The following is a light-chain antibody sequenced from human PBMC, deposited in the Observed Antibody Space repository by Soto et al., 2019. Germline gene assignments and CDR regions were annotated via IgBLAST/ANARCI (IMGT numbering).Light chain of an antibody. V-gene: IGLV2-14*01. CDR3: SSYTSSSTLGVV. Sequence: QSALTQPASVSGSPGQSITISCTGTSSDVGGYNYVSWYQQHPVKAPKLMIYEVSNRPSGVSNRFSGSKSGNTASLTISGLQAEDEADYYCSSYTSSSTLGVVFGGGTKLTVL. J-gene: IGLJ2*01. CDR2: EVS. CDR1: SSDVGGYNY.